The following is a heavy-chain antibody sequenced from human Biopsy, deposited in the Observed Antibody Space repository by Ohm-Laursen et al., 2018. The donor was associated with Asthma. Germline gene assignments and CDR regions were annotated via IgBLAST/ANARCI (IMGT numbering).Heavy chain of an antibody. CDR2: VNTGNGDT. J-gene: IGHJ3*01. D-gene: IGHD3-9*01. CDR1: GYNFISFA. V-gene: IGHV1-3*04. Sequence: ASVKVSCKASGYNFISFAIHWVRQAPGQRLEWMGWVNTGNGDTKYSQKFQGRVNITRDTSASTAYMELWSLRSEDTATYYCARTYYDFLTGQVKDVFGVWGQGTMVTVSS. CDR3: ARTYYDFLTGQVKDVFGV.